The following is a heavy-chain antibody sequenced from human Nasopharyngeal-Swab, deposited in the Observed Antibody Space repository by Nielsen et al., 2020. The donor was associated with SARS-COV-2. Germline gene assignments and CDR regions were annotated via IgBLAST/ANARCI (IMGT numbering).Heavy chain of an antibody. J-gene: IGHJ4*02. V-gene: IGHV3-53*01. D-gene: IGHD5-24*01. CDR2: IYPSGST. CDR3: ARMGSTNYFDY. Sequence: GGSLRLSCAASGFTVSSNYMSWVRQAPGKGLEWVSIIYPSGSTYYAESVKGRFTISRDNSKNTLYLQMNSLRAEDTALYYCARMGSTNYFDYWGQGTLVTVSS. CDR1: GFTVSSNY.